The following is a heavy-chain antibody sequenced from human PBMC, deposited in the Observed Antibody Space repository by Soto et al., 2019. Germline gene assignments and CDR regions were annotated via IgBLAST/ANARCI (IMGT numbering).Heavy chain of an antibody. CDR3: AIYSSGWYPLDY. V-gene: IGHV4-59*01. Sequence: PSETLSLTCTVSGGSISSYYWSWIRQPPGKGLEWIGYIYYSGSTNYNPSLKSRVTISVDNSKNTLYLQMNSLRAEDTAVYYCAIYSSGWYPLDYWGQGTLVTVSS. D-gene: IGHD6-19*01. J-gene: IGHJ4*02. CDR1: GGSISSYY. CDR2: IYYSGST.